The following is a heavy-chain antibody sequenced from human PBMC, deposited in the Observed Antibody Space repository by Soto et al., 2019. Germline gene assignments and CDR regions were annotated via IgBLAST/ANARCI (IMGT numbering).Heavy chain of an antibody. CDR2: INSDGSST. J-gene: IGHJ6*03. Sequence: PGGSLRLSCAASGFTFSSFWMHWVRQAPGKGLVWVSRINSDGSSTSYADSVKGRFTISRDNARNTLYLQMNSLRAEDTAVYYCTRVDCSGGSCYPYTKRYDYYYYMDVWGKGTTVTVSS. D-gene: IGHD2-15*01. CDR3: TRVDCSGGSCYPYTKRYDYYYYMDV. CDR1: GFTFSSFW. V-gene: IGHV3-74*01.